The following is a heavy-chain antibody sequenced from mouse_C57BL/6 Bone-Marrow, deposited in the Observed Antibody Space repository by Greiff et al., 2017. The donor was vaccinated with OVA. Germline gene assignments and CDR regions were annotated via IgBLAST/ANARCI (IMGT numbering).Heavy chain of an antibody. V-gene: IGHV1-64*01. CDR1: GYTFTSYW. CDR3: ARDEGNYGNYAMDY. D-gene: IGHD2-1*01. J-gene: IGHJ4*01. CDR2: IHPNSGST. Sequence: QVQLQQPGAELVKPGASVKLSCKASGYTFTSYWMHWVKQRPGQGLEWIGMIHPNSGSTNYNEKFKSKATLTVDKSSSTAYMQLSSLTSEDSAVYYCARDEGNYGNYAMDYWGQGTSVTVSS.